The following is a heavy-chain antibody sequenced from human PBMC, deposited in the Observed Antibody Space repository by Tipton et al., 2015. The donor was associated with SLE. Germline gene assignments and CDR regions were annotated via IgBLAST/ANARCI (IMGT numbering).Heavy chain of an antibody. Sequence: TLSLTCTVSGGSISSHCWSWIRKSPGKGLEWIGYIYYSGSTNYNPSLKSRVTISIDTSKNQFSLKLSSVTAADTAVYYCARALQNYFDYWGQGTLVTVSS. CDR1: GGSISSHC. CDR3: ARALQNYFDY. CDR2: IYYSGST. V-gene: IGHV4-59*11. J-gene: IGHJ4*02.